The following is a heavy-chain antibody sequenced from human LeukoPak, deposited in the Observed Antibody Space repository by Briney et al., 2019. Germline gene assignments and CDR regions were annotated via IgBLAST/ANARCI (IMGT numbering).Heavy chain of an antibody. Sequence: GGSLRLSCAASGFTLSSHWMSWVRQAPGKGLEWVAVISYDGSNKYHADSVKGRFTISRDNSKNTLYLQMNSLRAEDTAVYYCATYGSGSYIYWGQGTLVTVSS. V-gene: IGHV3-30*03. J-gene: IGHJ4*02. CDR2: ISYDGSNK. CDR1: GFTLSSHW. D-gene: IGHD3-10*01. CDR3: ATYGSGSYIY.